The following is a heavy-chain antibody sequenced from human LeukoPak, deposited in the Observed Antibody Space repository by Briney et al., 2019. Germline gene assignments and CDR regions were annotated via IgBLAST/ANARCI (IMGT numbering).Heavy chain of an antibody. V-gene: IGHV3-20*03. J-gene: IGHJ4*02. D-gene: IGHD3-10*01. Sequence: PGGSLRLSYAASGFTFDDYGMSWVRHARGKGLEWVSGINGNGGSTDYADSVKGRFTISRDNAKNSLYLQMNSLRAEDTALYYCARDRITMVRGDNMGYFDYWGQGTLVTVSS. CDR1: GFTFDDYG. CDR3: ARDRITMVRGDNMGYFDY. CDR2: INGNGGST.